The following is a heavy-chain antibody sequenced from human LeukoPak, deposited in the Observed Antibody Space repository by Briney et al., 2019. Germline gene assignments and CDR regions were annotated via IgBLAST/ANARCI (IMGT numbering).Heavy chain of an antibody. Sequence: SETLSLTCTVSGGSISSYYWSWIRQPPGKGLEWIGYIYYSGSTNYNPSLKSRVTISVDTSKNQFSLKLSSATAADTAVYYCARRIFITSFFDLWGRGTLVTVSS. CDR3: ARRIFITSFFDL. CDR2: IYYSGST. CDR1: GGSISSYY. J-gene: IGHJ2*01. D-gene: IGHD3-3*02. V-gene: IGHV4-59*01.